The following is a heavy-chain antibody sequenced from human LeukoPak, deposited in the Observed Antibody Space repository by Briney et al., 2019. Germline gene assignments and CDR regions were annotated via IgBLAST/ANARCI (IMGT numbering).Heavy chain of an antibody. CDR2: IYSSGTT. J-gene: IGHJ3*02. V-gene: IGHV3-53*01. CDR1: GFTVSSNY. CDR3: ARGTTVTSNRAFDI. D-gene: IGHD4-17*01. Sequence: GGSLRLSCVASGFTVSSNYMSWVRQAPGKGLEWVSVIYSSGTTYYADSVKGRFTISRDNSKNTLYLQMNSLRAEDTAVYYCARGTTVTSNRAFDIWGHGTMVTVSS.